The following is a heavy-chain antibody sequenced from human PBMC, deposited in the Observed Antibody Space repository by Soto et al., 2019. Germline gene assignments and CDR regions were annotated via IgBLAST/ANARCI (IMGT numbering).Heavy chain of an antibody. CDR3: ARGLYCISTSCYSDAFDI. D-gene: IGHD2-2*02. J-gene: IGHJ3*02. CDR1: GGSISSGGYS. V-gene: IGHV4-30-2*01. CDR2: IYHSGST. Sequence: QLQLQESGSGLVKPSQTLSLTCAVSGGSISSGGYSWSWIRQPPGKGLEWIGYIYHSGSTYYNPSLKSPVTTSVDRSKNQSSLKLSSVTAADTAVYYCARGLYCISTSCYSDAFDIWGQGTMVTVSS.